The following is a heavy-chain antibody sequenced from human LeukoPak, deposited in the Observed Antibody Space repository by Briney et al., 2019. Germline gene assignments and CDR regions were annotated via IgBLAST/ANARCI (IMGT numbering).Heavy chain of an antibody. Sequence: PGGSLTLSCAASGFTFSSYSMNWVRQAPGKGLEWVSYISSSSSTIYYADSVKGRFTISRDNAKNSLYLQMNSLRAEDTAVYYCARVVVVPAAWGQGTLVTVSS. CDR2: ISSSSSTI. J-gene: IGHJ5*02. CDR3: ARVVVVPAA. CDR1: GFTFSSYS. D-gene: IGHD2-2*01. V-gene: IGHV3-48*01.